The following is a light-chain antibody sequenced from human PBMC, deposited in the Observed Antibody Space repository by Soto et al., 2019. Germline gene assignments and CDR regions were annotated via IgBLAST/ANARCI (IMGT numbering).Light chain of an antibody. CDR1: QSVRSN. V-gene: IGKV3-20*01. CDR2: GAS. CDR3: QQHGTSPIT. J-gene: IGKJ5*01. Sequence: ESVLTQSPGTLSLSPGDRSTLSCRASQSVRSNLAWYEQKPGQAPRLLIYGASTRATGIPARFSGSGSGTDFTLTISRLEPEDFEVYYCQQHGTSPITFGQGTRLEIK.